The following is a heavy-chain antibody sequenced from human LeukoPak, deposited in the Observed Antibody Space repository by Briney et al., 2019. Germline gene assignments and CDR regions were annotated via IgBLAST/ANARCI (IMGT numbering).Heavy chain of an antibody. V-gene: IGHV3-30*03. D-gene: IGHD2-15*01. CDR1: GFTFSSYN. J-gene: IGHJ5*02. CDR2: ISNDGNNK. Sequence: PGGSLRLSCAASGFTFSSYNMHWVRQAPGKGLEWVAVISNDGNNKHDADSVKGRFTISRDNSKNTLYLQMNSLRAEDTAVYYCARDTLDLVVVPQIWFDPWGQGTLVTVSS. CDR3: ARDTLDLVVVPQIWFDP.